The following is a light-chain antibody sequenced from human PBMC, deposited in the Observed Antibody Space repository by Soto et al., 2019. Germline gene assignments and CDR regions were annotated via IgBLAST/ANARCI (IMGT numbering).Light chain of an antibody. J-gene: IGLJ3*02. CDR2: VNSDGSH. CDR1: SGHSRYA. Sequence: QPVLTQSPSASASLGASVKLTCTLSSGHSRYAIAWHQQQPEKGPRYLMKVNSDGSHNKGDGIPDRFSGSSSGAERYLTISSLPAEDEADYYCQTWGTGIRVFGGGTKLPS. V-gene: IGLV4-69*01. CDR3: QTWGTGIRV.